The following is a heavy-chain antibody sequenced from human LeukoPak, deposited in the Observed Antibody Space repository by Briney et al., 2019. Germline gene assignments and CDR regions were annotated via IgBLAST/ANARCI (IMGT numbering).Heavy chain of an antibody. CDR3: ARDDSSGYSTLGY. J-gene: IGHJ4*02. CDR2: IYYSGST. V-gene: IGHV4-59*11. CDR1: GGSLSSHY. D-gene: IGHD3-22*01. Sequence: SETLSLTCTVSGGSLSSHYWSWIRQPPGKGLEWIGDIYYSGSTNYNPSLKSRVTISLDTSKNQFSLRLSSVTAADTAVYYCARDDSSGYSTLGYWGQGTLVTVSS.